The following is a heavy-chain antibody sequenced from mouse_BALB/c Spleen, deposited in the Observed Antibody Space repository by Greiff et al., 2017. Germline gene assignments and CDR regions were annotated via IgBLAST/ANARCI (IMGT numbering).Heavy chain of an antibody. CDR1: GFSLTSYG. Sequence: VQLHQSGPSLVQPSQSLSITCTVSGFSLTSYGVHWVRQSPGKGLEWLGVIWRGGSTDYNAAFMSRLSITKDNSKSQVFFKMNSLQADDTAIYYCAKRGNYGNFDYAMDYWGQGTSVTVSS. CDR3: AKRGNYGNFDYAMDY. D-gene: IGHD2-1*01. CDR2: IWRGGST. V-gene: IGHV2-5-1*01. J-gene: IGHJ4*01.